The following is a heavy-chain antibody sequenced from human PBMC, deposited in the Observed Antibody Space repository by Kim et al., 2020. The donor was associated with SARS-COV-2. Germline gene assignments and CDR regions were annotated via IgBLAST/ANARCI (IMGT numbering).Heavy chain of an antibody. CDR2: IWYDGSKK. J-gene: IGHJ4*02. V-gene: IGHV3-33*01. Sequence: GGSLRLSCAASGFTFSYYGMHWVRQAPGKGLEWVAVIWYDGSKKYYADSVKGRFTISRDNSKNTRYLQMNSLRAKDTAVYYCASGRSEESYFAYWGQGTLVSVSS. D-gene: IGHD2-15*01. CDR3: ASGRSEESYFAY. CDR1: GFTFSYYG.